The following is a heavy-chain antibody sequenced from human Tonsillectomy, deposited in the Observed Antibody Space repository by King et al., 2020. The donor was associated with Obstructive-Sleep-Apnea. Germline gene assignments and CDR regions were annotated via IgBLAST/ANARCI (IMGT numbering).Heavy chain of an antibody. CDR3: ARNYYGSGSYLTPYYYGMDV. J-gene: IGHJ6*02. CDR1: EYTFTGYY. V-gene: IGHV1-2*02. CDR2: INPNSGGT. D-gene: IGHD3-10*01. Sequence: QLVQSGAEVKKPGASVKVSCKASEYTFTGYYMHWVRQAPGQGLEWMGWINPNSGGTKYAQKFQGRVNMTRDMSISTAYMELSRLRSDDTAVYYCARNYYGSGSYLTPYYYGMDVWGQGTTVTVSS.